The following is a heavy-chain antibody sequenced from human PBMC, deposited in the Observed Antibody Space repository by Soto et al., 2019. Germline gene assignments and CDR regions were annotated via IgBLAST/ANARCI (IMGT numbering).Heavy chain of an antibody. CDR2: IIPIFGIA. CDR1: GGTFSRYS. Sequence: QVQLVQSGAEVKKPGSSVKVSCKASGGTFSRYSITWVRQAPGHGLEWIGRIIPIFGIASYAQKFQGRVTITADDSTSTAYMELSILRSDDTAVYYCAREDRDRETGLVPAAIDGMDVWGPGAPVTVSS. J-gene: IGHJ6*02. CDR3: AREDRDRETGLVPAAIDGMDV. D-gene: IGHD2-2*01. V-gene: IGHV1-69*08.